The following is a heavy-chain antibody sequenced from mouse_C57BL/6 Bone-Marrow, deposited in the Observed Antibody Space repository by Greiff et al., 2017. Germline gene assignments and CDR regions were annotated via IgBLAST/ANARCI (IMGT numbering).Heavy chain of an antibody. Sequence: EVKVVESGGGLVKPGGSLKLSCAASGFTFSDYGMHWVRQAPAKGLEWVAYISSGSSTIYYADPVKGRFTISRDNAKNTLFLQMTSLRSEDTAMYYCARNYYGSSRDYWGQGTTLTVSS. CDR1: GFTFSDYG. CDR3: ARNYYGSSRDY. CDR2: ISSGSSTI. J-gene: IGHJ2*01. V-gene: IGHV5-17*01. D-gene: IGHD1-1*01.